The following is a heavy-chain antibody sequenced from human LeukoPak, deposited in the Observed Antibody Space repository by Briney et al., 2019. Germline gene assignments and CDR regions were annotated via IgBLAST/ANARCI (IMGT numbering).Heavy chain of an antibody. Sequence: PGGPLRLSCAASGFTFSSYSMNWVRQAPGKGLEWVSSISSSSSYIYYADSVKGRFTISRDNAKNSLYLQMNSLRAEDTAVYYCAIRITIFGVEEDYWGQGTLVTVSS. CDR3: AIRITIFGVEEDY. CDR2: ISSSSSYI. D-gene: IGHD3-3*01. V-gene: IGHV3-21*01. CDR1: GFTFSSYS. J-gene: IGHJ4*02.